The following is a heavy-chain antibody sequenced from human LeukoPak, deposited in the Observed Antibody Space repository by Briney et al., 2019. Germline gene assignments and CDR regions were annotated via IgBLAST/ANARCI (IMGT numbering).Heavy chain of an antibody. J-gene: IGHJ6*03. CDR2: IYYSGST. Sequence: ASETLSLTCTVSGGSISSYYWSWIRQPPGKGLEWIGYIYYSGSTNYNPSLKSRVTISVDTSKNQFSLKLSSVTAADTAVYYCARGYNWNFGGYYYYYMDVWGKGTTVTVSS. CDR3: ARGYNWNFGGYYYYYMDV. V-gene: IGHV4-59*01. CDR1: GGSISSYY. D-gene: IGHD1-7*01.